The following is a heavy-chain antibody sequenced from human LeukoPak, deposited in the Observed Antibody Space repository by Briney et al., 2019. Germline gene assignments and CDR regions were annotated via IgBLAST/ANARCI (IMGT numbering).Heavy chain of an antibody. V-gene: IGHV4-39*01. Sequence: SETLSLTCSVSGDSVSRSDSYWDWIRQPPGKGLDGIGTIYYSGSTYYSPSLKSPVTMSVDPSNTQFSLNLRSVTAGDTALYYCARRRYYDGSGYLEWGQGTLLSVSS. CDR3: ARRRYYDGSGYLE. D-gene: IGHD3-22*01. CDR1: GDSVSRSDSY. J-gene: IGHJ1*01. CDR2: IYYSGST.